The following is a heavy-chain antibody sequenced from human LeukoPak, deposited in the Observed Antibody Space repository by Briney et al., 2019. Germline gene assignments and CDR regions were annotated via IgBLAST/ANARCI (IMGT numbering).Heavy chain of an antibody. D-gene: IGHD6-13*01. V-gene: IGHV1-69*05. CDR1: GGSFSSDA. J-gene: IGHJ1*01. CDR3: ASSIAAAGTDPREYFQH. CDR2: IIPIFGTA. Sequence: ASVNVSCKASGGSFSSDAISWVRQASGQGLERMGGIIPIFGTANYAQKLQGRVTMTTDTSTSTAYMELRSLRSDDTAVYYCASSIAAAGTDPREYFQHWGQGTLVTVSS.